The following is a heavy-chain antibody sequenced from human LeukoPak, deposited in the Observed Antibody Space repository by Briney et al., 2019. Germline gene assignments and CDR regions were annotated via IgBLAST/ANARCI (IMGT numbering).Heavy chain of an antibody. V-gene: IGHV4-4*07. CDR1: GGSISSYY. J-gene: IGHJ4*02. Sequence: SETLSLTCTVSGGSISSYYWSWIRQPAGKGLEWIGRIYTSGSTSYNPSLKSPVTISVDTSKNQFSLRLSSVTAADTAVYYCARKGFKRRFDYWGQGTLVTVSS. CDR2: IYTSGST. CDR3: ARKGFKRRFDY.